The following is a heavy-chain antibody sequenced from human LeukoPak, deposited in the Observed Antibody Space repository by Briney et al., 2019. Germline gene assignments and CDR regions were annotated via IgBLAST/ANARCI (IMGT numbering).Heavy chain of an antibody. J-gene: IGHJ4*02. V-gene: IGHV3-30*03. Sequence: PGGSLRLSCAASGFTLSTYGMHWVRQAPGKGLEWVAMISHDGNSKQYADFAKGRFTISRDNSKNTLYLQMNSLTTEDTAVYYCARVSSGYYSAFDYWGQGTLVTVSS. D-gene: IGHD3-3*01. CDR1: GFTLSTYG. CDR2: ISHDGNSK. CDR3: ARVSSGYYSAFDY.